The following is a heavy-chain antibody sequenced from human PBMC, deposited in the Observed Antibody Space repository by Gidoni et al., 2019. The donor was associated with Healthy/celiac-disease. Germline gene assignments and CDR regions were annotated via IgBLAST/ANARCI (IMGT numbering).Heavy chain of an antibody. J-gene: IGHJ4*02. V-gene: IGHV3-9*01. D-gene: IGHD3-22*01. CDR3: AKDSHYYDSSGYYNYFDY. CDR2: ISWNSGSI. CDR1: GFPFDDYA. Sequence: EVQLVESGGGLVQPGRSLSLSCAASGFPFDDYAMHWVRQAPGKGLEWVSGISWNSGSIGYADSVKGRFTISRDNAKNSLYLQMNSLRAEDTALYYCAKDSHYYDSSGYYNYFDYWGQGTLVTVSS.